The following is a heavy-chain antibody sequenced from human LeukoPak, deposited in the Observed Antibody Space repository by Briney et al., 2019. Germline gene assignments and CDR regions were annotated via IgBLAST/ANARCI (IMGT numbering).Heavy chain of an antibody. J-gene: IGHJ4*02. CDR3: ARYLDYGDYFYFDY. D-gene: IGHD4-17*01. CDR2: ISRSSSYI. V-gene: IGHV3-21*01. CDR1: GFTFRSYS. Sequence: GGSLRLSCAASGFTFRSYSMNWVRQAPGKGLEWVSSISRSSSYIYYADSVKGRFTISRDNAKNSLYLQMNSLRAEDTAVYYCARYLDYGDYFYFDYWGQGTLVTVSP.